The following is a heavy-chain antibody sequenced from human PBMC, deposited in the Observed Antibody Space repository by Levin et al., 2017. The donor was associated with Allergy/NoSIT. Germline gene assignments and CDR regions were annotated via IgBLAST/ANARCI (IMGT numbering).Heavy chain of an antibody. Sequence: SETLSLTCTVSGGSISSSSYYWGWIRQPPGKGLEWIGSIYYSGSTYYNPSLKSRVTISVDTSKNQFSLKLSSVTAADTAVYYWAREVHRLKEGPASSGSLVDPWGQGTLVTVSS. J-gene: IGHJ5*02. CDR1: GGSISSSSYY. D-gene: IGHD6-25*01. V-gene: IGHV4-39*07. CDR2: IYYSGST. CDR3: AREVHRLKEGPASSGSLVDP.